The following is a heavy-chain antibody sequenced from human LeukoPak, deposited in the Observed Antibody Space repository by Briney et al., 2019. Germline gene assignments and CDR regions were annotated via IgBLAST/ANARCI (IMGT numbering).Heavy chain of an antibody. J-gene: IGHJ2*01. V-gene: IGHV4-39*07. CDR3: ARVRYYDSSGYYSGYFDL. Sequence: SETLSLTCTVSGGSISSSSYYWGWIRQPPGKGLEWIGSIYYSGSTYYNPSLRSRVTISVDTSKNQFSLKLSSVTAADTAVYYCARVRYYDSSGYYSGYFDLWGRGTLVTVSS. D-gene: IGHD3-22*01. CDR2: IYYSGST. CDR1: GGSISSSSYY.